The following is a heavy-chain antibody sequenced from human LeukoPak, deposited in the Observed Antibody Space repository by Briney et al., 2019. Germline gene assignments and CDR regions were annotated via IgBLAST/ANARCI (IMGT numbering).Heavy chain of an antibody. Sequence: GGSLRLSCAASGFTFSSYAMSWVRQAPGKGLEWVSAISGSGGSTYYADSVKGRFTISRDNSKNTLYLQMNSPRAEDTAVYYCAKSPATYGSGSYLNDYWGQGTLVTVSS. CDR2: ISGSGGST. CDR1: GFTFSSYA. D-gene: IGHD3-10*01. V-gene: IGHV3-23*01. CDR3: AKSPATYGSGSYLNDY. J-gene: IGHJ4*02.